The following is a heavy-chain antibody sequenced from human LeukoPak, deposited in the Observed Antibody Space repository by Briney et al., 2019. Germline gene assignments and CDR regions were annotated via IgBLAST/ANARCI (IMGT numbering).Heavy chain of an antibody. V-gene: IGHV3-23*01. CDR3: AKDRSIAAGDDAFDI. Sequence: GGSLRLSCAASGFTFSSFGMSWVRQAPGKGLEWVSAISSTGGTAYYADSVKGRFTISRDNSKNTLYLQMNSLRAEDTAVYYCAKDRSIAAGDDAFDIWGQGTMVTVSS. CDR1: GFTFSSFG. J-gene: IGHJ3*02. D-gene: IGHD6-13*01. CDR2: ISSTGGTA.